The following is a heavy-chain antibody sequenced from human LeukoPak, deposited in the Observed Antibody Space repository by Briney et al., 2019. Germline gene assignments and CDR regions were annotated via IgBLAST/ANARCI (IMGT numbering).Heavy chain of an antibody. J-gene: IGHJ6*02. CDR2: ISSSGSTI. CDR3: ASTATAARPGYYYYGMDV. D-gene: IGHD6-6*01. CDR1: GFTFSDYY. V-gene: IGHV3-11*01. Sequence: GGSLRLSCAASGFTFSDYYMSWIRQAPGKGLEWVSYISSSGSTIYYADSVKGRFTISRDNAKNSLYLQMNSLRAEDTAVYYCASTATAARPGYYYYGMDVWGQGTTVTVSS.